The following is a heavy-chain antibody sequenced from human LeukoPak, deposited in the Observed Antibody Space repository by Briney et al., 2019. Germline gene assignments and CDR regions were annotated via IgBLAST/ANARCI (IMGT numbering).Heavy chain of an antibody. V-gene: IGHV3-33*01. Sequence: GGSLRLSCAASGFTFSSYGMHWVRQAPAKGLEWVAVIWYDGTNKYYADSVKGRFTISRDNSKNTLYLQMNSLRAEDTAVYYCARIGGDRHPIEYWGQGTLVTVSS. CDR1: GFTFSSYG. D-gene: IGHD2-21*02. CDR2: IWYDGTNK. J-gene: IGHJ4*02. CDR3: ARIGGDRHPIEY.